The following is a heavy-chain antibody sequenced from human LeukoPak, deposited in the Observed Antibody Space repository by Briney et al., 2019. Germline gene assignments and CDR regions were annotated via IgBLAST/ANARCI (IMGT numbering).Heavy chain of an antibody. CDR3: ARARVQYCSSTSCYTRGWFDP. CDR2: IRYDGSNK. D-gene: IGHD2-2*02. CDR1: GFTFSSYG. J-gene: IGHJ5*02. V-gene: IGHV3-30*02. Sequence: GGSLRLSCAASGFTFSSYGMHWVRQAPGKGLEWVAFIRYDGSNKYYADSVKGRFTISRDNSKNTLYLQMNSLRAEDTAVYYCARARVQYCSSTSCYTRGWFDPWGQGTLVTVSS.